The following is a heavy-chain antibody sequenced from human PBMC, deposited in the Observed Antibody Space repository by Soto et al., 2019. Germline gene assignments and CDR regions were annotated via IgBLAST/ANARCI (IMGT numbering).Heavy chain of an antibody. V-gene: IGHV1-69*06. Sequence: ASVKVSCKASGGTFSSYAISWVRQAPGQGLEWMGGIIPIFGTANYAQKFQGRVTITADKSTSTAYMELSSLRSEDTAVYYCAGSGRGHNYHYYGMDVWGQGTTVTVYS. CDR1: GGTFSSYA. CDR3: AGSGRGHNYHYYGMDV. D-gene: IGHD2-21*01. CDR2: IIPIFGTA. J-gene: IGHJ6*02.